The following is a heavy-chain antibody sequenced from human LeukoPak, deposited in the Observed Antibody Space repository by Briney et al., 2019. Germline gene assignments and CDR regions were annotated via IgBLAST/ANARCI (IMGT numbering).Heavy chain of an antibody. CDR3: AREGRDYGGNPFDY. D-gene: IGHD4-23*01. J-gene: IGHJ4*02. CDR1: GFTFDDYS. V-gene: IGHV3-9*01. CDR2: ISWNSGSI. Sequence: PGRFLRLSCAASGFTFDDYSMHWVRQAPGKGLEWVSGISWNSGSIGYADSVKGRFTISRDNAKNTLYLQMNSLRAEDTAVYYCAREGRDYGGNPFDYWGQGTLVTVSS.